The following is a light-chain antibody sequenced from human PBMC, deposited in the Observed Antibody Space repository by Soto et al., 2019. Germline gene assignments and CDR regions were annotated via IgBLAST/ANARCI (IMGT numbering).Light chain of an antibody. CDR2: EVS. Sequence: QSALTQPPSASGSPGQSVTISCTGTSSDVGGYNYVSWYQQHPGKAPKLTIYEVSERPSGVPDRFSGSKSSNTASLTVSGLQAEDEADYYCSSYTSSSTLLFGGGTKLTVL. J-gene: IGLJ2*01. CDR3: SSYTSSSTLL. CDR1: SSDVGGYNY. V-gene: IGLV2-8*01.